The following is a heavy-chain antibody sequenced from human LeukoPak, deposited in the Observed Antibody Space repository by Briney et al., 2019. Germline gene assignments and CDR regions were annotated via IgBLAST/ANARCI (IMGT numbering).Heavy chain of an antibody. J-gene: IGHJ4*02. CDR1: GFPFSNAW. Sequence: GALSLSCAASGFPFSNAWMSWVRRAPGKGLEWVGRIKSKTDGGTTDYAAPVKGRFAISKDDSKNTLYVQMNSLKTEDTAVYYCTTGPYDYGSGTYYHWGQGTLVTVSS. CDR2: IKSKTDGGTT. V-gene: IGHV3-15*01. D-gene: IGHD3-10*01. CDR3: TTGPYDYGSGTYYH.